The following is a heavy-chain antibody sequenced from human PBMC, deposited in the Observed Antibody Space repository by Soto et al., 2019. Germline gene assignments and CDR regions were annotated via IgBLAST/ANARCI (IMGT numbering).Heavy chain of an antibody. D-gene: IGHD3-22*01. J-gene: IGHJ5*01. CDR3: AKTSSLRGYQIYWFDA. CDR2: INHSGST. Sequence: SETLSLTCAVYGWTFSGYYLSWIRQPPGKGLEWIGDINHSGSTNYNPSLKSRVTISVDTSKNQFSLKLSSVTAADTAVYYCAKTSSLRGYQIYWFDAWGQGTLVTVSS. CDR1: GWTFSGYY. V-gene: IGHV4-34*08.